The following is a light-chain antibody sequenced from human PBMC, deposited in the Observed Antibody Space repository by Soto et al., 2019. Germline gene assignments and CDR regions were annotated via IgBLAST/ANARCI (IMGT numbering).Light chain of an antibody. CDR2: EVS. J-gene: IGKJ5*01. Sequence: DIVMTQSPLSLPVIPGEPASISCRSSQSLLHSNGYNYLDWYLQKPGQSPQLLIYEVSNRFSGVPDRFSGGGSGTDFTLEISRVETDDVGIYYCMQSTQLPPTFGQGTRLEI. V-gene: IGKV2D-29*02. CDR1: QSLLHSNGYNY. CDR3: MQSTQLPPT.